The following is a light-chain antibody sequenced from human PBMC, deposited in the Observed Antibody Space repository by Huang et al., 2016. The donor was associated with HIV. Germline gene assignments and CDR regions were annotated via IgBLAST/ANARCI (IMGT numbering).Light chain of an antibody. CDR1: QSLFFSSNKRSY. V-gene: IGKV4-1*01. CDR3: QQYYHNPLT. Sequence: DIVMTQSPDSLTVSLGERATINCRSSQSLFFSSNKRSYLAWYQKKPGQAPKLGISWGFARESGGPDRFSGSGSETHFTLTINSLQAEDVAVYYCQQYYHNPLTFGGGTKVEI. CDR2: WGF. J-gene: IGKJ4*01.